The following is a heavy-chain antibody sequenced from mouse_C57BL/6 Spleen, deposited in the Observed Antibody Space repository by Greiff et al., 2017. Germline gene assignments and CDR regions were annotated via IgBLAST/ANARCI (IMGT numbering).Heavy chain of an antibody. CDR1: GYTFTDYY. Sequence: EVQVVESGPVLVKPGASVKMSCKASGYTFTDYYMNWVKQSHGKSLEWIGVINPYNGGTSYNQKFKGKATLTVDKSSSTAYMELNSLTSEDSAVYYCARGGDWDDYWGQGTTLTVSS. CDR2: INPYNGGT. CDR3: ARGGDWDDY. D-gene: IGHD4-1*01. J-gene: IGHJ2*01. V-gene: IGHV1-19*01.